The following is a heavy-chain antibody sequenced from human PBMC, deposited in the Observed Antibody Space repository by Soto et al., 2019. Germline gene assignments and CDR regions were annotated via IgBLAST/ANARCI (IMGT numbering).Heavy chain of an antibody. D-gene: IGHD2-15*01. CDR1: GYRFTTYW. CDR3: ARLRDCSGGSCSLEPFDF. Sequence: GESLKISGKGSGYRFTTYWIGWVRQMPGRGLEWMGIIYPGDSDTRYSPSFQGQVTISADKSISTAYLQWSSLKASDTAMYYCARLRDCSGGSCSLEPFDFWGQGTLVTVSS. J-gene: IGHJ4*02. V-gene: IGHV5-51*01. CDR2: IYPGDSDT.